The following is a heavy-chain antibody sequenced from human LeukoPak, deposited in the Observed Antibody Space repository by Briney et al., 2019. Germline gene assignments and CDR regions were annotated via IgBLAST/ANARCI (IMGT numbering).Heavy chain of an antibody. Sequence: SETLSLTCTVSGGSISSYYWSWIRQPPGKGLEWIGYIYYSGSTNYKPSLKSRVTISVDTSKNQFSLKLSSVTAADTAVYYCARDRAPYCSGGSCYSGTWFDPWGQGTLVTVSS. CDR3: ARDRAPYCSGGSCYSGTWFDP. D-gene: IGHD2-15*01. J-gene: IGHJ5*02. CDR1: GGSISSYY. CDR2: IYYSGST. V-gene: IGHV4-59*12.